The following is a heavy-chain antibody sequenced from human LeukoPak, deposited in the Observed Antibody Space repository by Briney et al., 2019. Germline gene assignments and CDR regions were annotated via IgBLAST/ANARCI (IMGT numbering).Heavy chain of an antibody. Sequence: SVKVSCKASGGTFSSYAISWVRQAPGQGLEWMGGIIPIFGTANYAQKFQGRVKITADESTSTAYMELSSLRSDDTAVYYCARDRRGRYCSSVSCYLGCFDPWGQGTLVTVSS. CDR1: GGTFSSYA. CDR3: ARDRRGRYCSSVSCYLGCFDP. CDR2: IIPIFGTA. J-gene: IGHJ5*02. D-gene: IGHD2-2*01. V-gene: IGHV1-69*13.